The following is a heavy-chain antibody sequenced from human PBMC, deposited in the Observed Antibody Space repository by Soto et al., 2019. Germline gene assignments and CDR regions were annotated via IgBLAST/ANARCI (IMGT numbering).Heavy chain of an antibody. J-gene: IGHJ5*02. CDR1: GYTFFTYD. D-gene: IGHD5-12*01. V-gene: IGHV1-18*01. Sequence: QVHLVQSGVEVKTPGASVKVSCQDSGYTFFTYDISWVRQAPGQGLEWMGWISTYSGDTKYAQKFQGRVTMTTDTSTTTAYLELRSLRSDDTAVYYCARHHGPTTSEKWFDPLGQGTLVTVSS. CDR2: ISTYSGDT. CDR3: ARHHGPTTSEKWFDP.